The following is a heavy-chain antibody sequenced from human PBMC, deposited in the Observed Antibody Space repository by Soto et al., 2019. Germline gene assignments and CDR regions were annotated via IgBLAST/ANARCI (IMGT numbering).Heavy chain of an antibody. Sequence: QDQLVQSGAEVKKPGSSVKAACKASGGTYSSYAISWVRHAPGQGLEWMGEIIPIFGTANYAQKFQGRVTITADESTSTAYMELSSLRSEDTAVYYCARDRGPSSGYYPYWFDPWGQGTLVTVSS. V-gene: IGHV1-69*12. CDR1: GGTYSSYA. J-gene: IGHJ5*02. D-gene: IGHD3-22*01. CDR3: ARDRGPSSGYYPYWFDP. CDR2: IIPIFGTA.